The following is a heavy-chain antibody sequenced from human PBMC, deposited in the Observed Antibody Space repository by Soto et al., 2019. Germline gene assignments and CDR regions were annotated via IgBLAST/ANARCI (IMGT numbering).Heavy chain of an antibody. CDR3: ARERSGDYVTD. Sequence: QVQLQESGPGLVKPSETLSLTCTVFGGSVSSAEDYWSWIRQPPGKGLEWIGSVPYSGETYYNPSHKSRIALLVDTSRNQFSLRVRSVTAADTAVYYCARERSGDYVTDWGQATLVTVSS. CDR1: GGSVSSAEDY. J-gene: IGHJ4*02. CDR2: VPYSGET. D-gene: IGHD4-17*01. V-gene: IGHV4-30-4*01.